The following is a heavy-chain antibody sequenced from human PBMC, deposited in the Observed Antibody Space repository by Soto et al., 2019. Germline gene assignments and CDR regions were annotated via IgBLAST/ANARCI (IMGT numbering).Heavy chain of an antibody. CDR2: ISAYNGNT. CDR1: GYTFTSYG. J-gene: IGHJ5*02. D-gene: IGHD6-13*01. V-gene: IGHV1-18*01. Sequence: ASVKVSCKASGYTFTSYGISWVRQAPGQGLEWMGWISAYNGNTNYAQKLQGRVTMTTDTSTSTAYMELRSLRSDDTAVYYCARGRFAFEQQLPRGGWFDPWGQGTLVTVSS. CDR3: ARGRFAFEQQLPRGGWFDP.